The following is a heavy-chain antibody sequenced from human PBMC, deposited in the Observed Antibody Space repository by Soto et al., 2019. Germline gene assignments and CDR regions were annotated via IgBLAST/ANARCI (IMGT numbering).Heavy chain of an antibody. CDR3: AREATGTTVTTSPHFDY. CDR1: GGTFSSYA. J-gene: IGHJ4*02. D-gene: IGHD4-17*01. V-gene: IGHV1-69*13. CDR2: IIPIFGTA. Sequence: VALVKVSCKASGGTFSSYAISWVRQAPGQGLEWMGGIIPIFGTANYAQKFQGRVTITADESTSTVYMELSSLRSEDAAVYYCAREATGTTVTTSPHFDYWGQGTLVTVSS.